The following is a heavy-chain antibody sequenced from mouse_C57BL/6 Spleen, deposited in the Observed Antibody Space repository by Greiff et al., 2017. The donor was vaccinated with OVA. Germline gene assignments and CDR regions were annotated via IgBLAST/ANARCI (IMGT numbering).Heavy chain of an antibody. D-gene: IGHD1-2*01. J-gene: IGHJ1*03. CDR1: GYTFTSYW. Sequence: QVQLKQPGAELVKPGASVKLSCKASGYTFTSYWMHWVKQRPGRGLEWIGRIDPNSGGTKYTEKFKSKATLTVDKPSSTAYMQLSSLTSEDSAVYYCARHSFEWYFDVWGTGTTVTVSS. CDR2: IDPNSGGT. CDR3: ARHSFEWYFDV. V-gene: IGHV1-72*01.